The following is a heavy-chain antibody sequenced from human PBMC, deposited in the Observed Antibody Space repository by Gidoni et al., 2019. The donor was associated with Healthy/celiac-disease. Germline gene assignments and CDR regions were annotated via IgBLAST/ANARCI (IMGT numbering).Heavy chain of an antibody. CDR1: GFSLSTSGVG. CDR2: IYWDDDN. Sequence: QITLKESGPTLVKPTQTLTLTCTFSGFSLSTSGVGVGWILQPPGKALEWLALIYWDDDNRYSPSLKRRLTITKDTSKNQVVLKRTNMDPVEKATYYCSHIRTWLALFDYWGQGTLVTVSS. CDR3: SHIRTWLALFDY. D-gene: IGHD6-19*01. J-gene: IGHJ4*02. V-gene: IGHV2-5*02.